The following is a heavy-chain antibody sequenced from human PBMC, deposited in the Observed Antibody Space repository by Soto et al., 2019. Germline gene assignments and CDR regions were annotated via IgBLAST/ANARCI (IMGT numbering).Heavy chain of an antibody. CDR3: ARGRTSIAARQYFDY. Sequence: QVQLVQSGAEVKKPGASVKVSCKASGYTFTGYYMHWVRQAPGQGLEWMGWINPNSGGTNYAQKFQGWVTMTRDTSISTAYMELSRLRSDETAVYYCARGRTSIAARQYFDYWGQGTLVTVSS. CDR2: INPNSGGT. D-gene: IGHD6-6*01. CDR1: GYTFTGYY. J-gene: IGHJ4*02. V-gene: IGHV1-2*04.